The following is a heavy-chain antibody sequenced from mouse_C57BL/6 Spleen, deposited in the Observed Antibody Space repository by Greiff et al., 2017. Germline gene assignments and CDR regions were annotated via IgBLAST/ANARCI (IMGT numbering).Heavy chain of an antibody. D-gene: IGHD2-4*01. CDR3: ASDYDVTWFAY. Sequence: QVQLKESGPELVKPGASVKISCKASGYAFSSSWMNWVKQRPGKGLEWIGRIYPGDGDTNYNGKFKGKATLTADKSSSTAYMQLSSLTSEDSAVYFCASDYDVTWFAYWGQGTLVTVSA. V-gene: IGHV1-82*01. J-gene: IGHJ3*01. CDR1: GYAFSSSW. CDR2: IYPGDGDT.